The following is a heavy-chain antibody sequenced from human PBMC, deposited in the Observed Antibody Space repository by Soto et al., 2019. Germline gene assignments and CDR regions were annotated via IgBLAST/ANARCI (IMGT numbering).Heavy chain of an antibody. CDR1: GYTCTRYG. V-gene: IGHV1-18*01. CDR3: ARDGTRDGTLTGGDY. CDR2: ISTYSGNT. D-gene: IGHD1-7*01. J-gene: IGHJ4*02. Sequence: QVQLVQSGAEVKKPGASVKVSCNTSGYTCTRYGISWVRQAPGQGLEWMGWISTYSGNTNYAQKLQGRVTMTTDTSTSTAYMELRSLRSDDTAVYYCARDGTRDGTLTGGDYWGQGTLVTVSS.